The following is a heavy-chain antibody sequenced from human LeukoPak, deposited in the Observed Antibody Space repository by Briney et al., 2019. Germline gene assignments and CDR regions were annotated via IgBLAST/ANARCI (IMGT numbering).Heavy chain of an antibody. D-gene: IGHD6-13*01. J-gene: IGHJ4*02. V-gene: IGHV3-30*03. Sequence: GGSLRLSCAASGFTFSSHGMHWVRQAPGKGLEWVVVISADGDTKYYADSVKGRFTISRDNSKNTVYLEMNSLRAEDTAVYYCARDYDSSWYLDSWGQGALVTVSS. CDR2: ISADGDTK. CDR3: ARDYDSSWYLDS. CDR1: GFTFSSHG.